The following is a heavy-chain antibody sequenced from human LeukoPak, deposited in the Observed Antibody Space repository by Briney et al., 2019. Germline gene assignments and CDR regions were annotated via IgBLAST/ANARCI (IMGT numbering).Heavy chain of an antibody. CDR1: GYTFTSYY. D-gene: IGHD3-10*01. CDR3: ARVGNYYRLPDDY. CDR2: IIPIFGTA. Sequence: ASVKVSCKASGYTFTSYYMHWVRQAPGQGLEWMGGIIPIFGTANYAQKFQGRVTITADESTSTAYMELSSLRSEDTAVYYCARVGNYYRLPDDYWGQGTLVTVSS. J-gene: IGHJ4*02. V-gene: IGHV1-69*13.